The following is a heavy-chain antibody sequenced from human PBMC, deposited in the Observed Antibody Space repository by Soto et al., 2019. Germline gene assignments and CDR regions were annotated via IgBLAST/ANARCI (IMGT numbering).Heavy chain of an antibody. CDR3: AKDEGVGGTRGPFDY. V-gene: IGHV3-30*18. CDR2: MSSDGSKI. D-gene: IGHD1-26*01. J-gene: IGHJ4*02. CDR1: GFDFTYYA. Sequence: QVQLVESGGGAVQPGESLRLSCVASGFDFTYYAMHWVRQAPGKGLESVAVMSSDGSKIHHTDSVKGRFTISRDNSKNILYLQMNSLRKEDTAFYFCAKDEGVGGTRGPFDYWGQGTLVSVSS.